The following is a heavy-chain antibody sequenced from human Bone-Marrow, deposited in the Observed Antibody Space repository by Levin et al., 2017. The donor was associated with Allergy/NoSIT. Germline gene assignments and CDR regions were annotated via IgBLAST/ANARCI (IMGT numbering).Heavy chain of an antibody. Sequence: SETLSLTCTVSGDSVSDFYWSWIRQSPGRGLEWIGWVSDSGSTTYNPSLKSRVAISIDPSKNQLSLKVTSVTAADTAAYYCARNYDFGSGYRTPLCFDVWGRGTTVTVSS. J-gene: IGHJ6*02. CDR2: VSDSGST. D-gene: IGHD3-3*01. CDR1: GDSVSDFY. CDR3: ARNYDFGSGYRTPLCFDV. V-gene: IGHV4-59*08.